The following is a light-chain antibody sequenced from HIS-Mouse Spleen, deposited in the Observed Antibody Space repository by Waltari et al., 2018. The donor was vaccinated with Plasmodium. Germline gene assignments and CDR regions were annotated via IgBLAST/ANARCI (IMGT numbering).Light chain of an antibody. CDR3: SSYAGSNNLV. CDR2: EVS. J-gene: IGLJ2*01. V-gene: IGLV2-8*01. Sequence: QSALTQPPSASGSPGQSVTISCTGTSSDVGGYNYVSWYQQHPGKAPKLMIYEVSKRPSGVPDLFSGSKSGNTASLTVSGLQAEDDADYYCSSYAGSNNLVFGGGTKLTVL. CDR1: SSDVGGYNY.